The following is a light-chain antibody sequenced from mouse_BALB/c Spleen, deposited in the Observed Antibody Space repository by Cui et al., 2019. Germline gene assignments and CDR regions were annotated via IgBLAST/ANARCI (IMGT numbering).Light chain of an antibody. V-gene: IGKV4-80*01. CDR1: SSVSY. CDR2: STS. J-gene: IGKJ1*01. CDR3: HQWSSYPWT. Sequence: QIVLTQSPAIMSASLGEEITLTCSASSSVSYMHWYQQKSGTAPKLLIYSTSSLACGVPSRFSGSGSGTFYSLTISSVEAVDAADYYCHQWSSYPWTFGGGTKLEIK.